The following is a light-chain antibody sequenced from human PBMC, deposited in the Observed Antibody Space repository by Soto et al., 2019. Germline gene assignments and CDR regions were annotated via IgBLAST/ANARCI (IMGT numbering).Light chain of an antibody. Sequence: EIVLTQSPGTLSLSPGERATLSCRASQSVSSSYLAWYQQKPGQAPRLLIYGASSSATGIPDRFSGSGSGTDFTLTISRLEPEDFAVYYCQQYGSSPPKTFGQGTKLEIK. J-gene: IGKJ2*01. CDR3: QQYGSSPPKT. V-gene: IGKV3-20*01. CDR1: QSVSSSY. CDR2: GAS.